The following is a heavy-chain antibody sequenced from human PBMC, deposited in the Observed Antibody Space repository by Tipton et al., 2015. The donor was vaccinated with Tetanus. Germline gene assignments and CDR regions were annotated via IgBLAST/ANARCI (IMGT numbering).Heavy chain of an antibody. Sequence: SLRFSCAASGFTFSNYWMSWVRQAPGKGLEWVAVISCHGTKTYYADSVRDRFTISRDSSKNTLYLQVNSLRAEDTAVYYCARVVRDYYYGMDVWGQGTTVTVSS. CDR2: ISCHGTKT. V-gene: IGHV3-30-3*01. J-gene: IGHJ6*02. CDR3: ARVVRDYYYGMDV. D-gene: IGHD3-22*01. CDR1: GFTFSNYW.